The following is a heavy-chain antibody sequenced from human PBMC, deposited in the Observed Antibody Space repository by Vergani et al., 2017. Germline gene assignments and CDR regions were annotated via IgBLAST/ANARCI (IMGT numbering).Heavy chain of an antibody. Sequence: EVQLVESGGGLVKPGGSLRVSCSASGFRVTTYYMSWVRQAPGKGLEWVSVIKRDGRTSYAESVRGRFTISRDTSRNAVYLQMNILRVEDTGVYYCTRSECSGTTCYGHYFDLWGHGILVTVSS. CDR3: TRSECSGTTCYGHYFDL. CDR2: IKRDGRT. J-gene: IGHJ4*01. CDR1: GFRVTTYY. V-gene: IGHV3-66*02. D-gene: IGHD2-15*01.